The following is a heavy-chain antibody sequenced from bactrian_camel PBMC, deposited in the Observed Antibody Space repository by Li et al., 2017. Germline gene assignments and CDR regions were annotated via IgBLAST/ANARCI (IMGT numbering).Heavy chain of an antibody. V-gene: IGHV3S1*01. D-gene: IGHD7*01. Sequence: HVQLVESGGGSVQAGGSLRLTCKTTGIGNTGTCVAWLRQVPGKGREVVAAIGPGRDRRYYPSTVKGRFTISQDRAQPIVYLEMNDLLPDDSGVYYCAADRPHQWWQLHDRLGYYEYTGQGTQVTVSP. CDR2: IGPGRDRR. CDR1: GIGNTGTC. CDR3: AADRPHQWWQLHDRLGYYEY. J-gene: IGHJ4*01.